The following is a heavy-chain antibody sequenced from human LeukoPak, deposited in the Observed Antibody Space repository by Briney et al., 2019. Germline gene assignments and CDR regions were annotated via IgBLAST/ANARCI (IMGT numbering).Heavy chain of an antibody. CDR1: GGTFSRYA. Sequence: SVKVSCKASGGTFSRYAMSWVRQAPGQRLEWMGGIIPIFGTANYAQKFQGRVTITADKSTSTAYMELSSLRSEDTAVYYCASWGYYDSSGYATLDAFDIWGQGTMVTVSS. CDR3: ASWGYYDSSGYATLDAFDI. V-gene: IGHV1-69*06. D-gene: IGHD3-22*01. CDR2: IIPIFGTA. J-gene: IGHJ3*02.